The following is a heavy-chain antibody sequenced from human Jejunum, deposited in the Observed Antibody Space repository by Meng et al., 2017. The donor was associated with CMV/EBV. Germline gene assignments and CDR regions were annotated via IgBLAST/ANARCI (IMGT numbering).Heavy chain of an antibody. J-gene: IGHJ5*02. CDR2: INPSGGTT. V-gene: IGHV1-46*01. D-gene: IGHD3-16*01. Sequence: SGYTFTSYNMHWVRPAPGQGPEWMGIINPSGGTTSYAQEFQGRVTMTRDTSTSTVYMELSSLRSEDTAVYYCARDSGGGVNWFDPWGQGTLVTVSS. CDR1: GYTFTSYN. CDR3: ARDSGGGVNWFDP.